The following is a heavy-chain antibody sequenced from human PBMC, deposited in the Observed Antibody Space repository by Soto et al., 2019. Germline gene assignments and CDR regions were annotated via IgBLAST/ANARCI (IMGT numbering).Heavy chain of an antibody. V-gene: IGHV3-30*03. CDR1: GFTFSSYG. CDR2: ISYDGSNK. CDR3: ASPPSEWELHYAFDI. J-gene: IGHJ3*02. D-gene: IGHD1-26*01. Sequence: GGSLRLPCAASGFTFSSYGTHWVRQAPGKRLEWVAVISYDGSNKYYADSVKGRFTISRDNSKNTLYLQMNSLNTEDTAVYYCASPPSEWELHYAFDIWVQGTIGTISS.